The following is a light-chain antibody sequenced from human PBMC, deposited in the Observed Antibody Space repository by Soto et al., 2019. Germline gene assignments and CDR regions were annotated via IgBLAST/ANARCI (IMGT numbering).Light chain of an antibody. CDR1: SSDIGGYDF. CDR2: DVN. J-gene: IGLJ2*01. Sequence: QSALTQPASVSGSPGQSIAISCTGTSSDIGGYDFVSWYQQHQGKVPKLVIYDVNNRPSGVSYRFSGSKSGNTASLTISGLQAEDEAHYYCSSYTGSNTEVFGGGTKLTVL. CDR3: SSYTGSNTEV. V-gene: IGLV2-14*03.